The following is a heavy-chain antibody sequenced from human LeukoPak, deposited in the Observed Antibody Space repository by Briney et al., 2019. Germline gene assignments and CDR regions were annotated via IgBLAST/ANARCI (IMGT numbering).Heavy chain of an antibody. CDR1: GYTFTSYG. CDR2: ISAYNGNT. V-gene: IGHV1-18*01. D-gene: IGHD4-23*01. J-gene: IGHJ6*02. CDR3: ARNYGGSYV. Sequence: ASVTVSCKASGYTFTSYGISWVRQAPGQGLEWMGWISAYNGNTNYAQKFQGRVTITRDTSASTAYMELSSLRSEDTAVYYCARNYGGSYVWGQGTTVTVSS.